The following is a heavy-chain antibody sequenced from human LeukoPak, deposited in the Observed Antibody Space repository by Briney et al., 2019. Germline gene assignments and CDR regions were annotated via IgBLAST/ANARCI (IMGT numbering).Heavy chain of an antibody. Sequence: PGGSLRLSCAASGFTFSSYAMSWVRQAPGKGLEWVSAISGSGGSTYYADSVKGRFTISRDNSKNTLYLQMNSLRAEDTAVYYCAKVYYDSSGYYDPYFDYWGQGTLVTVSS. CDR3: AKVYYDSSGYYDPYFDY. CDR2: ISGSGGST. D-gene: IGHD3-22*01. J-gene: IGHJ4*02. V-gene: IGHV3-23*01. CDR1: GFTFSSYA.